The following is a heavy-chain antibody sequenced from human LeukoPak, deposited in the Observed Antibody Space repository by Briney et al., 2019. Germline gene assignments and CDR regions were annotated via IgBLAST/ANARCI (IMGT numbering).Heavy chain of an antibody. Sequence: GGSLRLSCAASGFTFSSYAMSWVRQAPGKGLEWVSAIGGSGGSTYYADSVKGRFTISRDNSKNTLYLQMNSLRAEDTAVYYCAKATMIVVAGGPAFDIWGQGTMVTVSS. CDR3: AKATMIVVAGGPAFDI. V-gene: IGHV3-23*01. D-gene: IGHD3-22*01. CDR1: GFTFSSYA. CDR2: IGGSGGST. J-gene: IGHJ3*02.